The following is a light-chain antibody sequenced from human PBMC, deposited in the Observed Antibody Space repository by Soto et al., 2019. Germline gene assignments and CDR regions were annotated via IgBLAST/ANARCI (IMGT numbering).Light chain of an antibody. CDR2: TTN. Sequence: QSVLTQPPSASGTPGQRATISCCGSNSNIGSDIVNCYQLLPGAAPEVLINTTNQRPSGVPERFSGSKSGTSASLAISGLQSEDEADYYCASWDDSLNGPVFGTGTKVTVL. CDR1: NSNIGSDI. CDR3: ASWDDSLNGPV. V-gene: IGLV1-44*01. J-gene: IGLJ1*01.